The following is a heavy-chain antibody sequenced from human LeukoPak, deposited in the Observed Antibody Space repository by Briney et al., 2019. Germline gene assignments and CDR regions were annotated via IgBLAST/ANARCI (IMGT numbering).Heavy chain of an antibody. CDR2: IYYSGST. CDR3: ARLEWDGYNPHFDY. D-gene: IGHD5-24*01. CDR1: GGSISSYY. V-gene: IGHV4-59*01. Sequence: SETLSLTCTVSGGSISSYYWSWIRQPPGKGLEWIGYIYYSGSTNYNPSLKSRVTISVDTSKNQFSLKLSPVTAADTAVYYCARLEWDGYNPHFDYWGQGTLVTVSS. J-gene: IGHJ4*02.